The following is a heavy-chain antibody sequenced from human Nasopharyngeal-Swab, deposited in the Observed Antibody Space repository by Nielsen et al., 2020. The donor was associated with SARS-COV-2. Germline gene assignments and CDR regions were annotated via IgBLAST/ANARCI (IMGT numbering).Heavy chain of an antibody. J-gene: IGHJ4*02. CDR3: ARDRGDLRKYNCDS. V-gene: IGHV4-61*08. CDR2: IYHDGGT. CDR1: GGSVSSAGYY. Sequence: GSLRLSCSVSGGSVSSAGYYWHWIRQPPGRALEWLGYIYHDGGTNYNPSLMGRVIMSVDTSKNQFSLRLTSVATADTAVYYCARDRGDLRKYNCDSWGQGTLVTVSS. D-gene: IGHD3-10*01.